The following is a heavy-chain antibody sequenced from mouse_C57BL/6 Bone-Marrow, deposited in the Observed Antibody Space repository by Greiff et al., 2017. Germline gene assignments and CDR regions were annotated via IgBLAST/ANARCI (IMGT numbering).Heavy chain of an antibody. CDR1: GFTFSSYG. V-gene: IGHV5-6*01. Sequence: EVHLVESGGDLVKPGGSLKLSCAASGFTFSSYGMSWVRQTPDKRLEWVATISSGGSYTYYPDSVKGRFTISRDNAKNTLYLQMSSLKSEDTAMYYCARRGDYYGSSYGWYFDVWGTGTTVTVSS. CDR2: ISSGGSYT. CDR3: ARRGDYYGSSYGWYFDV. J-gene: IGHJ1*03. D-gene: IGHD1-1*01.